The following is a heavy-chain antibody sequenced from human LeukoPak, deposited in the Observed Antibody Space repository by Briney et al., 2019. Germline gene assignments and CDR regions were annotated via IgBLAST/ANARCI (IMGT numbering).Heavy chain of an antibody. CDR2: ISGSGGST. CDR1: GFTFSSYA. J-gene: IGHJ5*02. CDR3: AKVRGGRITMVRGVIIPHRNNNWFDP. D-gene: IGHD3-10*01. V-gene: IGHV3-23*01. Sequence: GGSLRLSCAASGFTFSSYAMSWVRQAPGKGLEWVSAISGSGGSTYYADPVKGRFTISRDNSKNTLYLQMNSLRAEDTAVYYCAKVRGGRITMVRGVIIPHRNNNWFDPWGQGTLVTVSS.